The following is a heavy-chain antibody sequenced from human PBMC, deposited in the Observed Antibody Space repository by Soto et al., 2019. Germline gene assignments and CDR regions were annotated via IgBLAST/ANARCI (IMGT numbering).Heavy chain of an antibody. D-gene: IGHD4-17*01. CDR2: TYYSGST. V-gene: IGHV4-61*01. Sequence: QVQLQESGPGLVKPSETLSLTCTVSGGSVSSGSYYWSWIRQPPGKGLEWIGYTYYSGSTNYNPSLKSRVTISVDTSKNQFSLKLSSVTAADTAVYYCARTDYGDFDYWGQGTLVTVSS. J-gene: IGHJ4*02. CDR3: ARTDYGDFDY. CDR1: GGSVSSGSYY.